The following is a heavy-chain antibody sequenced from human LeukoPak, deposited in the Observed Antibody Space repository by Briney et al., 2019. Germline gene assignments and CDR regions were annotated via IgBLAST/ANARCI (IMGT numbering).Heavy chain of an antibody. CDR1: GFTSSSYS. CDR3: ARDATAIGYCSSTSCYPYYFDY. V-gene: IGHV3-21*04. Sequence: GGSLRLSCAASGFTSSSYSMNWVRQAPGKGLEWVSSISSSSSYIYYADSVKGRFTISRDNAKNSLYLQMNSLRAEDTAVYYCARDATAIGYCSSTSCYPYYFDYWGQGTLVTVSS. CDR2: ISSSSSYI. J-gene: IGHJ4*02. D-gene: IGHD2-2*01.